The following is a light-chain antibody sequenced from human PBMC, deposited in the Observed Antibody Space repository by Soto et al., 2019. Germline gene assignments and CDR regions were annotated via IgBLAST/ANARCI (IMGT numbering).Light chain of an antibody. V-gene: IGLV2-14*01. Sequence: QSVLTQPASVSGSPGQSITISCTGTSSDVGGYNYVSWYQQHPGKAPKLMIYDVSNPPSGVSNRFSGSKSGNTASLTISGLQAEDEADYYCSSYTSSSTLGVFGTGTKLTVL. J-gene: IGLJ1*01. CDR1: SSDVGGYNY. CDR2: DVS. CDR3: SSYTSSSTLGV.